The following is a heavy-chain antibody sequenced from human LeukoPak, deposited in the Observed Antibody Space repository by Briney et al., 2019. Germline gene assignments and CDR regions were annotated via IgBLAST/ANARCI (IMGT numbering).Heavy chain of an antibody. Sequence: ASVKVSCKASGGTFSSYAISWVRQAPGQGLEWMGGIIPIFGTANYAQKFQGRVTITADESTSTAYMELSSLRSDDTAVYYCARPSVYCSSTSCYTENWFDPWGQGTLVTVSS. J-gene: IGHJ5*02. V-gene: IGHV1-69*13. CDR2: IIPIFGTA. CDR1: GGTFSSYA. CDR3: ARPSVYCSSTSCYTENWFDP. D-gene: IGHD2-2*02.